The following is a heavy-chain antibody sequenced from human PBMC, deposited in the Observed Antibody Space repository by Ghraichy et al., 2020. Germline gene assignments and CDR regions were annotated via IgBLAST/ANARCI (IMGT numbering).Heavy chain of an antibody. Sequence: GGSLRLSCAASGFTFSSYWMHWVRQAPGKGLEWVSRISSDGSSTNYADSVKGRFTISRDNAKNTLYLQMNSLRAEDTAVYYCARVGYYDSSGYYVEDEYFQHWGQGTLVTVSS. D-gene: IGHD3-22*01. CDR3: ARVGYYDSSGYYVEDEYFQH. J-gene: IGHJ1*01. CDR1: GFTFSSYW. V-gene: IGHV3-74*01. CDR2: ISSDGSST.